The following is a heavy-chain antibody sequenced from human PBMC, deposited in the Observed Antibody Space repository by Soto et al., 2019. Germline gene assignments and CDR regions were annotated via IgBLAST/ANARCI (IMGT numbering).Heavy chain of an antibody. D-gene: IGHD1-1*01. V-gene: IGHV3-30*18. CDR3: AKDHSRYNWNDAPLD. Sequence: GGSLILSCAASGLTFSNYCFHWVRQAPGKGLEWVAVISYDGSNKYYADSVKGRFTISRDNSKNTLYLQMNSLRAEDTAVYYCAKDHSRYNWNDAPLDWGQGTLVTVSS. CDR1: GLTFSNYC. CDR2: ISYDGSNK. J-gene: IGHJ4*02.